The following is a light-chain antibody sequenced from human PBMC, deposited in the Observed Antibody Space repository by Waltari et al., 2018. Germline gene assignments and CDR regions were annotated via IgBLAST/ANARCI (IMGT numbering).Light chain of an antibody. CDR2: AAS. J-gene: IGKJ3*01. V-gene: IGKV1-27*01. Sequence: DIQMTQSPSSLSASVGARVTITCRASQGISNYLAWYQQTPGKVPKLLIYAASTLQSWVPSRFSGSGSGTDFTLTISSLQPEDVATYYCQKYNSAPIFTFGPGTKVDIK. CDR3: QKYNSAPIFT. CDR1: QGISNY.